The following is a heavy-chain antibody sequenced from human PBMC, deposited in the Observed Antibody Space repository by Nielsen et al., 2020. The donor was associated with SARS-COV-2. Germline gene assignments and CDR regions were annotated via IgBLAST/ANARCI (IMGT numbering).Heavy chain of an antibody. CDR3: VRVRDDGYYYDTGPFDY. CDR2: INTDGSKT. D-gene: IGHD3-22*01. J-gene: IGHJ4*02. V-gene: IGHV3-74*01. Sequence: GESLKISCAASGFTFISYGMDWVRQAPGKGLAWVSHINTDGSKTTYADSVEGRFTVSRDNAKNTLYLQMNSLTADDTAVYYCVRVRDDGYYYDTGPFDYWGQGTLVTASS. CDR1: GFTFISYG.